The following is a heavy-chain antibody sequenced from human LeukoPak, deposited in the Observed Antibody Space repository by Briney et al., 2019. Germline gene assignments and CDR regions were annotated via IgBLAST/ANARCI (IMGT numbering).Heavy chain of an antibody. D-gene: IGHD3-16*01. V-gene: IGHV3-23*01. Sequence: GGSLRLSCAASGFTFSSYAMIWVRQAPGKGPEWVSAISGSGGSTYYADSVKGRFTISRDNSRDTLYLQMNSLRAEDTAVYYCAKGYYDYVWGSYYFDYWGQGTLVTVSS. CDR3: AKGYYDYVWGSYYFDY. CDR2: ISGSGGST. J-gene: IGHJ4*02. CDR1: GFTFSSYA.